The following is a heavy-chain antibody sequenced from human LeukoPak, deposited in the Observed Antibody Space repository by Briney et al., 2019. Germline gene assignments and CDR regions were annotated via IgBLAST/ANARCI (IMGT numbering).Heavy chain of an antibody. CDR3: ARSRLSPYILTGYTDFDY. D-gene: IGHD3-9*01. CDR2: IYSGGST. J-gene: IGHJ4*02. CDR1: GFTVSSNY. V-gene: IGHV3-66*01. Sequence: GGSLRLSCAASGFTVSSNYMSWVRQAPGKGLEWVSVIYSGGSTYYADSVKGRFTISRDNSKNTLYLQMNNLRAEDTAVYYCARSRLSPYILTGYTDFDYWGQGTLVTVSS.